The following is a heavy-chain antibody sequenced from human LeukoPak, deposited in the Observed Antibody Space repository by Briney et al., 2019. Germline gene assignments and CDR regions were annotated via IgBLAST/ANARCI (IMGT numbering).Heavy chain of an antibody. CDR3: AKRGASGSYFFDY. CDR1: GFTFSSYA. Sequence: GGSLRLSCAASGFTFSSYAMSWIRQAPGKGLEWVSAISSSGGSSYYADSVKGRFTISRDNSKNTLYLQMNSPRAEDTAVYYCAKRGASGSYFFDYWGQGTLVTVSS. J-gene: IGHJ4*02. V-gene: IGHV3-23*01. D-gene: IGHD1-26*01. CDR2: ISSSGGSS.